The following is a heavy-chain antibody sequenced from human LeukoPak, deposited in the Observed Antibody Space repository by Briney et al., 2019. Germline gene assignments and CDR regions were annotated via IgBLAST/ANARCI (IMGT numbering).Heavy chain of an antibody. J-gene: IGHJ4*02. CDR1: GGTFSSYT. V-gene: IGHV1-69*02. CDR3: ARAYSSGWDRFDY. Sequence: ASVKVSCKASGGTFSSYTISWVRQALGQGLEWMGRIIPILGIANYAQKFQGRVTITADKSTSTAYMELSRLRSDDTAVYHCARAYSSGWDRFDYWGQGTLVTVSS. CDR2: IIPILGIA. D-gene: IGHD6-19*01.